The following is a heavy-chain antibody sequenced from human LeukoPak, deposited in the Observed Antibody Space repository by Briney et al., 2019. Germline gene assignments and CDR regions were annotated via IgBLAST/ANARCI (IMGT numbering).Heavy chain of an antibody. J-gene: IGHJ4*02. CDR2: IGTAGDT. D-gene: IGHD3-3*01. CDR3: ARWGVWSGYPNFDY. CDR1: GFTFSSYS. Sequence: GGSLRLSCAASGFTFSSYSMNWVRQAPGKGLEWVSAIGTAGDTYYPGSVKGRFTISRENAKNSLYLQMNSLRAEDTAVYYCARWGVWSGYPNFDYWGQGTLVTVSS. V-gene: IGHV3-13*01.